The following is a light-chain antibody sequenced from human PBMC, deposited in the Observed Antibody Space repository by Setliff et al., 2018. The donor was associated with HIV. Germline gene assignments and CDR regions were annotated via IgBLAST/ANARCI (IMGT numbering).Light chain of an antibody. J-gene: IGLJ3*02. CDR2: SDH. Sequence: QSALTQPPSASGTPGQRVTISCSGSHSNIGTNTVTWYQQLPGTAPKLLIYSDHQRPSGVPDRFSASKSGTSASLAISGLQSEDEADYYCVSWDGSPVFGGGTKVTVL. CDR1: HSNIGTNT. CDR3: VSWDGSPV. V-gene: IGLV1-44*01.